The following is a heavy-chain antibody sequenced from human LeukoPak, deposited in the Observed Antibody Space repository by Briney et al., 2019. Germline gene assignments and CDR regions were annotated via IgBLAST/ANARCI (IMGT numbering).Heavy chain of an antibody. J-gene: IGHJ5*02. CDR2: IYYSGST. Sequence: SETLSLTCTVSGGSISSYYWSWIRQPPGKGLEWVGYIYYSGSTNYNPSLKSRVTISVDTSKNQFSLKLSSVTAPDTAVYYCARVPVIEVAATDWFDPWGQGTLVTVSS. D-gene: IGHD2-15*01. CDR3: ARVPVIEVAATDWFDP. CDR1: GGSISSYY. V-gene: IGHV4-59*01.